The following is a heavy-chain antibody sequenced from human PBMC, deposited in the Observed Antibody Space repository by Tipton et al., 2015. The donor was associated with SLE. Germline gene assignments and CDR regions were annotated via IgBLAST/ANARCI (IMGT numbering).Heavy chain of an antibody. CDR1: GGSFRGYC. CDR2: INHNGST. J-gene: IGHJ5*02. V-gene: IGHV4-34*01. Sequence: LRLSCAVYGGSFRGYCWSWIRQPPGKGLEWIGEINHNGSTNYNSSLKSRVTMSVDTSKNQFSLKLRSVTAADTAVYYCARAPQRVVLAPPWFAPWRQGTLVTVSS. D-gene: IGHD2-2*01. CDR3: ARAPQRVVLAPPWFAP.